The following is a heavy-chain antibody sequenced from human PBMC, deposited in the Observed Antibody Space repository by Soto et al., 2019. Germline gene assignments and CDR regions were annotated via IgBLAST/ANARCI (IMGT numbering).Heavy chain of an antibody. D-gene: IGHD3-22*01. CDR1: GFTFSGYG. CDR2: ISYDGSNK. CDR3: AKDSSGYYSFDY. J-gene: IGHJ4*02. V-gene: IGHV3-30*18. Sequence: GGSLRLSCAASGFTFSGYGMHWVRQAPGKGLEWVAVISYDGSNKYYADSVKGRFTISRDNSKNTLYLQMNSLRAEDTAVYYCAKDSSGYYSFDYWGQGTLVTVSS.